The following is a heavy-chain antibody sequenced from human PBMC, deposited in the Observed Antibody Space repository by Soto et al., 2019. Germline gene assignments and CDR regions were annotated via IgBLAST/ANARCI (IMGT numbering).Heavy chain of an antibody. CDR3: ARDKFTGLFDY. CDR1: GGSFSGYY. J-gene: IGHJ4*02. Sequence: QVQLQQWGAGLLKPSETLSLTCAVYGGSFSGYYWTWIRQPPGTGLEWIGEINHSGSTNYNPSLKSCFTISVDTSKNQFALKLTSVTAADTAVYYCARDKFTGLFDYWGQGTLVTVSS. CDR2: INHSGST. V-gene: IGHV4-34*01. D-gene: IGHD2-8*02.